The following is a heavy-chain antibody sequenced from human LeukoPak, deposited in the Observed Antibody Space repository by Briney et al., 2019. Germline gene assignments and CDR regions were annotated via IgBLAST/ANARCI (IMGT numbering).Heavy chain of an antibody. V-gene: IGHV4-34*01. CDR3: AIHIVVVPAAKKKNWFDP. D-gene: IGHD2-2*01. Sequence: SETLSLTCAVYGGSFSGYYWSWIREPPGKGLEWIGEINHSGSTNYNPSLKGRVTISVDTPKNQFSLKLSSVTAADTAVYYCAIHIVVVPAAKKKNWFDPWGQGTLVTVSS. CDR2: INHSGST. CDR1: GGSFSGYY. J-gene: IGHJ5*02.